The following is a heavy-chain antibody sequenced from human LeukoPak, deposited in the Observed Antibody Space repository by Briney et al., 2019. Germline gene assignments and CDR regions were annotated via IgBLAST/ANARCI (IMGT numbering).Heavy chain of an antibody. CDR1: GGSISNYY. CDR2: IYYSGGT. V-gene: IGHV4-59*01. D-gene: IGHD3-16*01. Sequence: PSETLSLTCTVSGGSISNYYWSWIRQPPGKGLDWIGYIYYSGGTNYNPSLKSRVTISADTSKNQFSLKLNSLTTADTAVYYCTRGAGWLIDYWGQGILVTVSS. CDR3: TRGAGWLIDY. J-gene: IGHJ4*02.